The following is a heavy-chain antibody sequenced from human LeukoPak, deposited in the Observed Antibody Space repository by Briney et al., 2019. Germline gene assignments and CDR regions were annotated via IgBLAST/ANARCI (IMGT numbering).Heavy chain of an antibody. CDR2: ISYDGSNK. V-gene: IGHV3-30*18. Sequence: GGSLRLSCAASGFTFSSYGMHWVRQAPGKGLEWVAVISYDGSNKYYADSVKGRFTISRDNSKNTLYLQMNSLRAEDTAVYYCAKDVGGGTAMNYWGQGTPVTVSS. CDR1: GFTFSSYG. D-gene: IGHD5-18*01. J-gene: IGHJ4*02. CDR3: AKDVGGGTAMNY.